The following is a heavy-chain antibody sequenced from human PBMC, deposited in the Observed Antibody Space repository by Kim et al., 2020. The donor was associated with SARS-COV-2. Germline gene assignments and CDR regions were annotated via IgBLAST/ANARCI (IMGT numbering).Heavy chain of an antibody. D-gene: IGHD3-16*01. CDR2: GNGNT. Sequence: GNGNTICSQKFQGRVTITTDTSASTAYMELSFLRSEDSAVYYCLGGFYFDYWGQGTLVTVSS. J-gene: IGHJ4*02. V-gene: IGHV1-3*01. CDR3: LGGFYFDY.